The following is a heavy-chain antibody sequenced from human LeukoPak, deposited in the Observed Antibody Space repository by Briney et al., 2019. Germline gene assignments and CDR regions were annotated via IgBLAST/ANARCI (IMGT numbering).Heavy chain of an antibody. CDR2: ISGSGGST. D-gene: IGHD6-19*01. Sequence: GGSLRLSCAASGFTFSSYAMSWVRQAPGKGLEWVSAISGSGGSTYYADSVKGRFTISRDNSKNTLYLQMNSLRAEDTAIYYCAKSRGIYDNSGWRTFDYWGQGTLVTVSS. J-gene: IGHJ4*02. CDR1: GFTFSSYA. CDR3: AKSRGIYDNSGWRTFDY. V-gene: IGHV3-23*01.